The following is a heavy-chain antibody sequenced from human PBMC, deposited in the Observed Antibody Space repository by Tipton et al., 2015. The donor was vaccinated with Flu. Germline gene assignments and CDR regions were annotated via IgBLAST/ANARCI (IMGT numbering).Heavy chain of an antibody. Sequence: QLVQSGAEVKKPGSSVKVSCKASGDTFTNYAISWLRQAPGQGLEWMGRIIPTSATPIYARKFQGRVTLTAGESTSAAYMELSSLSSGDTAVYYCARDRSPRYAMGRYNENYNYGMDVWGQGTTVIVSS. CDR3: ARDRSPRYAMGRYNENYNYGMDV. J-gene: IGHJ6*02. CDR2: IIPTSATP. V-gene: IGHV1-69*15. D-gene: IGHD1-14*01. CDR1: GDTFTNYA.